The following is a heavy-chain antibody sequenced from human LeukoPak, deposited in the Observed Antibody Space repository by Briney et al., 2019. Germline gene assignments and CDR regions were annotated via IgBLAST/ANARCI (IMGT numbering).Heavy chain of an antibody. J-gene: IGHJ6*02. Sequence: PSETLSLTCAVYGESFSGYYWSWIRQSPGKGLEWIGEINHSGSTNYNPSLKSRVTISVDTSKNQFSLKLSSVTAADTAVYYCAFNYDSSGPTGYYYYGMDVWGQGTTVTVSS. V-gene: IGHV4-34*01. CDR2: INHSGST. D-gene: IGHD3-22*01. CDR1: GESFSGYY. CDR3: AFNYDSSGPTGYYYYGMDV.